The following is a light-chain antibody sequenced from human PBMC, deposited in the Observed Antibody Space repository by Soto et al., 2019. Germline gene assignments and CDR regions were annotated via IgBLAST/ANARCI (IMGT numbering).Light chain of an antibody. CDR2: EVG. CDR1: NSDVGSYNL. V-gene: IGLV2-23*02. Sequence: QSALTQPASVSGSPGQSITLSCTGTNSDVGSYNLVSWYQQHPDKAPKLIIYEVGVRPSGVSDRFSGSKSGSTASLTISGLQAEDEAEYYCSSYAGSGEVFGSGTKVTVL. J-gene: IGLJ1*01. CDR3: SSYAGSGEV.